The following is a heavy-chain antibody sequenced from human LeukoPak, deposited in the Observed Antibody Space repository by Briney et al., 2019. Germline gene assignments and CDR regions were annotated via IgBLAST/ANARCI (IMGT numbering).Heavy chain of an antibody. CDR3: ARYFTDYSNYFGVDY. V-gene: IGHV4-31*03. CDR1: GESITSGGHY. CDR2: IYYSGST. J-gene: IGHJ4*02. D-gene: IGHD4-11*01. Sequence: SETLSLTCTVSGESITSGGHYWSWIRQHPGTGLEWIGNIYYSGSTFYNPSLKSRLTISVDTSKNQFSLKLSSVTAADTAVYYCARYFTDYSNYFGVDYWGQGTLVTVSS.